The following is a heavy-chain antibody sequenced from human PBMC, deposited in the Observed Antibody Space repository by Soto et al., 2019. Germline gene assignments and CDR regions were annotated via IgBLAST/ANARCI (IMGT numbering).Heavy chain of an antibody. V-gene: IGHV3-23*01. CDR3: AKPGRNYYDCSGPNDY. J-gene: IGHJ4*02. CDR2: ISGSGAST. Sequence: GGPLRLSCAASGFTFSSHAMSWVRQAPGKGLEWVSAISGSGASTYYADSVKGRFTISRDNSKNTLYLQMNSLRAEDTAVYYCAKPGRNYYDCSGPNDYWGQGTLVTVSS. D-gene: IGHD3-22*01. CDR1: GFTFSSHA.